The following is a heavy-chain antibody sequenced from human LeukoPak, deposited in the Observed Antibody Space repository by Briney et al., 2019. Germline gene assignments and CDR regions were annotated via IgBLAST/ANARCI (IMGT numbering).Heavy chain of an antibody. CDR1: GFTFSTYA. V-gene: IGHV3-23*01. J-gene: IGHJ4*02. CDR3: AKSRVLFSSTWYPLDF. D-gene: IGHD3-16*01. Sequence: TGGSLRLSCAASGFTFSTYAMTWVRQAPGKGLEWVSSITGSGSTTFYADSLKGQFTISRDNRKKTLYLHMNSLRADDTAVYYCAKSRVLFSSTWYPLDFWGQRTLVAVSS. CDR2: ITGSGSTT.